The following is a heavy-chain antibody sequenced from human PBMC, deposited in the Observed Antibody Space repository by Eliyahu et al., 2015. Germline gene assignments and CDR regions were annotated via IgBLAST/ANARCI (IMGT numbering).Heavy chain of an antibody. Sequence: EVQLLESGGGLVQPGGSLRLSCAASGFTFKTTXMSWVRQAPGKGLEWVAGISGSGVRPSFADSVKGRFTLSRDNSKNTVDLQMNSLRVEDTAIYYCTKGKWEKRPGYFDHWGQGSLVTVS. J-gene: IGHJ4*02. V-gene: IGHV3-23*01. CDR2: ISGSGVRP. CDR1: GFTFKTTX. D-gene: IGHD1-1*01. CDR3: TKGKWEKRPGYFDH.